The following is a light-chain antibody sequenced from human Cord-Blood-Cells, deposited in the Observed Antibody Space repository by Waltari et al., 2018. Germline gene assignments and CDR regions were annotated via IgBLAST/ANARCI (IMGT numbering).Light chain of an antibody. CDR3: CSYAGSSTWV. V-gene: IGLV2-23*01. CDR2: DGS. Sequence: QSALTQPASVSGSPGQSITISCTGTSSDVGSYNLFSWYQKHPGKAPKLMIYDGSTRPSGVSNRFSGSKSGNTASLTISGLQAEDEADYYCCSYAGSSTWVFGGGTKLTVL. CDR1: SSDVGSYNL. J-gene: IGLJ3*02.